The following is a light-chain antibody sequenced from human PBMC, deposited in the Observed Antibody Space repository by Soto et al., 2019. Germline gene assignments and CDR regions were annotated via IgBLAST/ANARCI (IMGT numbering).Light chain of an antibody. CDR1: QSVSSY. Sequence: EIVLTQSPATLSLSPGERATRSCRASQSVSSYLAWYQQKPGQAPRLLIYDASNRATGIPARFRGSGSGTDFTLTISSLEPEDFAIYYCQHRSNWPSFGQGTRREIK. CDR2: DAS. V-gene: IGKV3-11*01. J-gene: IGKJ5*01. CDR3: QHRSNWPS.